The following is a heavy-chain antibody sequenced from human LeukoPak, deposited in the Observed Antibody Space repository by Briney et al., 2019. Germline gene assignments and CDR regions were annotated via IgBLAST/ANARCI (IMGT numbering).Heavy chain of an antibody. D-gene: IGHD3-3*01. V-gene: IGHV4-34*01. J-gene: IGHJ5*02. CDR2: INHSGST. CDR3: ARDFWGTRGSTNWFDP. Sequence: SETLSLTCAVYGGSFSGYYWSWIRQPPGKGPEWIGEINHSGSTNYNPSLKSRVTISVDTSKNQFSLQLNSVTAEDTAVYYCARDFWGTRGSTNWFDPWGQGTLVTVSS. CDR1: GGSFSGYY.